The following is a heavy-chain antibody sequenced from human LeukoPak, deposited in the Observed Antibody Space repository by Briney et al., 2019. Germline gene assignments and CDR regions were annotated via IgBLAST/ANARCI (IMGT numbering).Heavy chain of an antibody. D-gene: IGHD5-18*01. CDR2: IGSSGSSGSDI. Sequence: PGGSLRLSCAASGFNFSDYGMNWVRLAPGKGLEWVSSIGSSGSSGSDIHYADSVKGRFTISRDNSKNTLDLQMSSLRAEDTAVYYCARRGHGYGSPFDYWGQGTLVTVSS. CDR3: ARRGHGYGSPFDY. CDR1: GFNFSDYG. J-gene: IGHJ4*02. V-gene: IGHV3-21*01.